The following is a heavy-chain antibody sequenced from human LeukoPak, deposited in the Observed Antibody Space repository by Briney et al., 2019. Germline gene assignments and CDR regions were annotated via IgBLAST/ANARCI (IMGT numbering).Heavy chain of an antibody. CDR3: ASGSTSSIFVY. CDR1: GYTFTSYG. D-gene: IGHD2-2*01. Sequence: ASVKVSCKASGYTFTSYGISWVRQAPGQGLEWMGWISAYNGNTNYSQKFQGRVTITRDTSASTAYMELSSLRSEDTAVYYCASGSTSSIFVYWGQGTLVTVSS. J-gene: IGHJ4*02. CDR2: ISAYNGNT. V-gene: IGHV1-18*01.